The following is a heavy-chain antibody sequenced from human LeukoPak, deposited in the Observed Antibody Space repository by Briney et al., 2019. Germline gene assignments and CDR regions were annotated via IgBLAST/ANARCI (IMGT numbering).Heavy chain of an antibody. D-gene: IGHD3-22*01. CDR1: GGSISSGGHY. CDR3: AREGDSSGYSYFDF. CDR2: IYYTGST. V-gene: IGHV4-31*03. J-gene: IGHJ4*02. Sequence: PSETLSLTCTVSGGSISSGGHYWSWIRHYPRKGLEWIGYIYYTGSTYYNPSLKSRVSIPVDTSKNQFSLKMTSVTAADTAVYYCAREGDSSGYSYFDFWGQGTLVTVSS.